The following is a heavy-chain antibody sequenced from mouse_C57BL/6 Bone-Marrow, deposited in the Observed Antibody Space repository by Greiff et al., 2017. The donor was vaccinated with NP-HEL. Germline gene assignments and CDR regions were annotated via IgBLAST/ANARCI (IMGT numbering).Heavy chain of an antibody. CDR1: GYTFTDYY. J-gene: IGHJ3*01. CDR3: ARKGIYGSSLAWFAY. V-gene: IGHV1-19*01. Sequence: EVQLQQSGPVLVKPGASVKMSCKASGYTFTDYYMNWVKQSHGKSLEWIGVINPYNGGTSYNQKFKGKATLTVDKSSSTAYMELNSLTSEDSAVYYCARKGIYGSSLAWFAYWGQGTLVTVSA. CDR2: INPYNGGT. D-gene: IGHD1-1*01.